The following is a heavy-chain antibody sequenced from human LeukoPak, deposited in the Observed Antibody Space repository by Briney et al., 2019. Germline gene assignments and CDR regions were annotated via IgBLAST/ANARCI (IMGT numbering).Heavy chain of an antibody. J-gene: IGHJ3*02. Sequence: GGSLRLSCADSGFTFRSYGMHWVRQAPGKGLEWVAVISYDGDNKYYADSVKGRFTISRDNSKNTLYLQMNSLRAEDTAVYYCANQGAFDIWGQGTMVTVSS. CDR1: GFTFRSYG. V-gene: IGHV3-30*18. CDR2: ISYDGDNK. CDR3: ANQGAFDI.